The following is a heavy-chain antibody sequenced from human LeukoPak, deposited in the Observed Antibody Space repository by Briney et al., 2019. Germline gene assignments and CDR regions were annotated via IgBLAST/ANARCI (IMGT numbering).Heavy chain of an antibody. D-gene: IGHD4-17*01. Sequence: GGSLRLSCAASGFTVSSNYMSWVRQAPGKGLEWVSVIYSGGSTYYADSVKGRFTISRDNSKNTLYLQMNSLRAEDTAVYYCARAWDGDSYYYFDYWGQGTLVTVSS. J-gene: IGHJ4*02. CDR2: IYSGGST. V-gene: IGHV3-66*01. CDR1: GFTVSSNY. CDR3: ARAWDGDSYYYFDY.